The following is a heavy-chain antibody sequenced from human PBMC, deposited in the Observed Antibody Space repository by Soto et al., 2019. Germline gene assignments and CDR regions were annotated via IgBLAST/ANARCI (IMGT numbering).Heavy chain of an antibody. CDR2: SSFDGTQQ. V-gene: IGHV3-30*18. CDR3: AKQLRGSGWYPLDS. J-gene: IGHJ4*02. Sequence: PGGSLRLACTSSEFSLISSDMHWVRRAPGKGLEWLAVSSFDGTQQFYGDSVKGRFTVSRDNSNNTLYLEMNSLRTEDTAVYYCAKQLRGSGWYPLDSWGQGTPVTVSS. D-gene: IGHD6-19*01. CDR1: EFSLISSD.